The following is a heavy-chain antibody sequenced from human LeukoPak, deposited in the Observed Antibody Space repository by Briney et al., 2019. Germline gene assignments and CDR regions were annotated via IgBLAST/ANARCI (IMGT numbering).Heavy chain of an antibody. CDR1: GGSISSYY. J-gene: IGHJ4*02. CDR3: ARDQYYYDSSGYSPFDY. D-gene: IGHD3-22*01. Sequence: SETLSLTCTVSGGSISSYYWSWVRQPPGKGLEWIGFVYYTGSTNYSPSLKSRVTISVDTSKNQFSLKLRSVTAADTAVYYCARDQYYYDSSGYSPFDYWGQGTLVTVSS. CDR2: VYYTGST. V-gene: IGHV4-59*12.